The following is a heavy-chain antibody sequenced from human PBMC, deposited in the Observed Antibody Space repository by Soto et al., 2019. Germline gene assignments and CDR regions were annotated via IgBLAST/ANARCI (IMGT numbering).Heavy chain of an antibody. D-gene: IGHD3-16*01. CDR3: ARGGSSSDNGMDV. Sequence: ESGGGLVQPGGSLRLSCAASGFTFSRYTMNWVRQTPGKGLEWVSYISSGSLSIYYADSVKGRFTVSRDNAKNSLFLQMNSLRDEDKAVYYCARGGSSSDNGMDVWGQGTTVTVSS. CDR1: GFTFSRYT. J-gene: IGHJ6*02. CDR2: ISSGSLSI. V-gene: IGHV3-48*02.